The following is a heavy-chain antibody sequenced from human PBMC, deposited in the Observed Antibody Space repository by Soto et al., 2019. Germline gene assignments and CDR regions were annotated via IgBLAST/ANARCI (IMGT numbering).Heavy chain of an antibody. Sequence: QVQLVQSGAEVKKPGSSVKVSCKASGGTFSSYAISWVRQAPGQGLEWMGGIIPIFGTANYAQKFQGRVTITADESTSTAYMELSSLRSEDTAVYYCAREIAHYDILTGSPSPYDYWGQGTLVTVSS. CDR2: IIPIFGTA. V-gene: IGHV1-69*01. CDR3: AREIAHYDILTGSPSPYDY. J-gene: IGHJ4*02. CDR1: GGTFSSYA. D-gene: IGHD3-9*01.